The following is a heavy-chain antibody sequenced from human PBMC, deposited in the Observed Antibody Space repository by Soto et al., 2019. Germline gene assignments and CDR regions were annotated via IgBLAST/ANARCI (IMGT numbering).Heavy chain of an antibody. CDR1: GFSLSTSGVG. CDR2: IYWDDDK. D-gene: IGHD4-17*01. Sequence: QITLKESGPPLVKPTQTLTLTCTFSGFSLSTSGVGVGWIRQPPGKALEWLALIYWDDDKRYSPSLQSRLTITKDTFKNQVVLTMTNMDPVDTATYYCAQIMTTVTTKWGQGTLVTVSS. CDR3: AQIMTTVTTK. J-gene: IGHJ4*02. V-gene: IGHV2-5*02.